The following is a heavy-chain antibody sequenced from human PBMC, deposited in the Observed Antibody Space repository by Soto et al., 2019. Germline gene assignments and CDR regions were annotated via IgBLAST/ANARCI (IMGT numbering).Heavy chain of an antibody. Sequence: QVQLQESGPGLVKPSGTLSLTCVVSGGSISSTNWWSWARQPPGKGLEWIGEIDLSGNTNHNPSLKSRVTMSVDMAKNQLSLNLTSVTAADTAIYYCAREDSAYDPFAYWCQGTLVTVSS. CDR3: AREDSAYDPFAY. V-gene: IGHV4-4*02. CDR2: IDLSGNT. CDR1: GGSISSTNW. J-gene: IGHJ4*02. D-gene: IGHD5-12*01.